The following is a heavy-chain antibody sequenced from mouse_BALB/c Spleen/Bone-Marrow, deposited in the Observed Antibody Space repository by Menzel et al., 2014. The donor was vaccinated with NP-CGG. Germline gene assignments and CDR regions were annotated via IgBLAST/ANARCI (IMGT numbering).Heavy chain of an antibody. Sequence: VQLQHPGAELVKPGASVKLSCTASGFNIKDTYMHWVKQRPEQGLEWIGRIDPANYNTKYDPKFQGKATITADTSSNTAYLQLSSLTSEDTAVYYCARNSMAYWGQGTLVTVSA. CDR1: GFNIKDTY. CDR3: ARNSMAY. CDR2: IDPANYNT. V-gene: IGHV14-3*02. J-gene: IGHJ3*01.